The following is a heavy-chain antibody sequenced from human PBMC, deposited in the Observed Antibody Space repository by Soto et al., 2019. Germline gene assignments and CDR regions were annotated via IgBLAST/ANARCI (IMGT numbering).Heavy chain of an antibody. CDR1: GYTFTSYG. CDR2: ISAYNGNT. J-gene: IGHJ5*02. Sequence: QVQLVQSGAEVKKPGASVKVSCKASGYTFTSYGISWVRQANGQGLEWMGWISAYNGNTNYAQKLQGRVSMTPDSSTSTSYLELRSLRSDDTAVYYCAGDWGRGWFDPWGQGTLVTVSS. CDR3: AGDWGRGWFDP. V-gene: IGHV1-18*01. D-gene: IGHD7-27*01.